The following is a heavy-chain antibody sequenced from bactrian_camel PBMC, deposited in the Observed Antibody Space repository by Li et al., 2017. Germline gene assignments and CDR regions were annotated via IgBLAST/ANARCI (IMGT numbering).Heavy chain of an antibody. V-gene: IGHV3S53*01. CDR1: GITTDEAD. Sequence: VQLVESGGGSVQAGGPLRLSCTASGITTDEADMGWYRQRPGNQCELVAKLSTAGGTDFPNSEIERFTISRNNAKNTVYLQMNSQTPEDTAVYYCAVNRGLLRRRSCRDIGGYWGQGTQVTVS. J-gene: IGHJ4*01. CDR3: AVNRGLLRRRSCRDIGGY. D-gene: IGHD5*01. CDR2: LSTAGGT.